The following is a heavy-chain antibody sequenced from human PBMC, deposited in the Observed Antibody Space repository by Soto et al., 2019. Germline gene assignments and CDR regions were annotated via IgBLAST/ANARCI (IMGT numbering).Heavy chain of an antibody. J-gene: IGHJ4*02. V-gene: IGHV3-23*01. CDR2: ISGSGGST. D-gene: IGHD4-17*01. CDR3: AKDDYGDYVFDY. Sequence: EVQLLESGGGLVQPGGSLRLSCEASGFTFSSYARSWVGQAPGKGLEWVSAISGSGGSTYYADSVKGRFTISRDNSKNTLYLQMNSLRAEDTAVYYCAKDDYGDYVFDYWGQGTLVTVSS. CDR1: GFTFSSYA.